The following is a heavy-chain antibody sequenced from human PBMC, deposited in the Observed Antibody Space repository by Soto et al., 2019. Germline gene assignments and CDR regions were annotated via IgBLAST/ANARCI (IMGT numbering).Heavy chain of an antibody. CDR1: GGSIWSYC. J-gene: IGHJ6*02. Sequence: SETLSLTCTVSGGSIWSYCWSWIRQPPGKGMEWIGYIYYNGSTNYNPSLKSRVTISVDTSKNQFSLKLSSVTAADTAVYYCARDRPARASGYPLSPPYYYYVMDVWGQGTTVTVSS. CDR2: IYYNGST. CDR3: ARDRPARASGYPLSPPYYYYVMDV. D-gene: IGHD5-12*01. V-gene: IGHV4-59*01.